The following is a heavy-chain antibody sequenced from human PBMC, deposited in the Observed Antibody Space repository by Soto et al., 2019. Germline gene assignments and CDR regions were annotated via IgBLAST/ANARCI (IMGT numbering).Heavy chain of an antibody. J-gene: IGHJ4*02. CDR1: GFSFSSYG. CDR2: ISGSGDST. V-gene: IGHV3-23*01. D-gene: IGHD2-2*01. CDR3: AKDRRVCSITNCPKSNFEY. Sequence: EVQLLESGGGLVQPGGSLRLSCAASGFSFSSYGMSWVRQAPGKGLEWVSAISGSGDSTYYADSVKGRFTISRDNSKNTLYLQMNSLRAEDTAVYYCAKDRRVCSITNCPKSNFEYWGQGTLVTVSS.